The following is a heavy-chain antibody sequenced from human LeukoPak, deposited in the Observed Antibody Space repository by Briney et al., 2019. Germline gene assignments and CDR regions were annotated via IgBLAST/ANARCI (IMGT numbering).Heavy chain of an antibody. CDR1: GFTFRSPW. D-gene: IGHD1-14*01. CDR3: ARDVLAAGATGTFDI. CDR2: IKQDGSEK. V-gene: IGHV3-7*03. Sequence: GGSLRLSCVESGFTFRSPWMAWLRQAPGKGLEWVANIKQDGSEKYYVDSVKGRFTISRDNAKTSLYLQMNSLRAEDTAVYYCARDVLAAGATGTFDIWGQGTMVTVSS. J-gene: IGHJ3*02.